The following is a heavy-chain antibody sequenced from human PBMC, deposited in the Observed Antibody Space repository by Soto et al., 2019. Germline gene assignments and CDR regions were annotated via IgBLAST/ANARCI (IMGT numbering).Heavy chain of an antibody. J-gene: IGHJ4*02. V-gene: IGHV4-34*01. CDR3: ARGDYVAGTFDY. CDR1: CGSFSGYY. Sequence: SETLSLTCAVCCGSFSGYYWSWIRQPPGKGLEWIGEINHSGSTNYNPSLKSRVTISVDTSKNQFSLKLSSVTAADTAVYYCARGDYVAGTFDYWGQGTLVTVSS. CDR2: INHSGST. D-gene: IGHD6-19*01.